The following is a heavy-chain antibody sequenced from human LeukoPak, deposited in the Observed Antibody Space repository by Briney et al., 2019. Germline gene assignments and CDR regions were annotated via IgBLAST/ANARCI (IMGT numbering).Heavy chain of an antibody. CDR3: ARHPPGDYGELPSDY. Sequence: SETLSLTCTVSGGSISIYYWSWIRQPPGKGLEWIGYIYYSGSTNYNPSLKSRVTISVDTSKNQFSLKLSSVTAADTAVYYCARHPPGDYGELPSDYWGQGTLVTVSS. V-gene: IGHV4-59*08. CDR2: IYYSGST. J-gene: IGHJ4*02. D-gene: IGHD4-17*01. CDR1: GGSISIYY.